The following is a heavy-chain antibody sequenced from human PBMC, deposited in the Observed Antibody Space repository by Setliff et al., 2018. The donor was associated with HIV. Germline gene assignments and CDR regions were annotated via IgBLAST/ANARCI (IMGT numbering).Heavy chain of an antibody. D-gene: IGHD3-3*01. CDR3: ARQMNNFWSGTNLDY. Sequence: ASVKVSCKASGGTFSSYAISWVRQAPGQGLEWMGGIIPILGIANYAQKFQGRVTITAVESTSTAYMELSSLRSEDTAVYYCARQMNNFWSGTNLDYWGQGTLVTVSS. J-gene: IGHJ4*02. V-gene: IGHV1-69*10. CDR2: IIPILGIA. CDR1: GGTFSSYA.